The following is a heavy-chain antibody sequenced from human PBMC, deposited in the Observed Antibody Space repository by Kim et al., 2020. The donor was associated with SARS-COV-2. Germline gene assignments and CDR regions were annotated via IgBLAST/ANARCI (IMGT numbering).Heavy chain of an antibody. CDR3: ARGNYGSGTSYFTSNWFDP. J-gene: IGHJ5*02. CDR2: INPSGGST. V-gene: IGHV1-46*03. CDR1: GYTFTNYY. Sequence: ASVKVSCKASGYTFTNYYLHWVRQAPGQGLEWMGIINPSGGSTNYAQKFQGRVTMTRDTSTSTVYMELSSLKSEDTAVYYCARGNYGSGTSYFTSNWFDPCGQGTLVTVSS. D-gene: IGHD3-10*01.